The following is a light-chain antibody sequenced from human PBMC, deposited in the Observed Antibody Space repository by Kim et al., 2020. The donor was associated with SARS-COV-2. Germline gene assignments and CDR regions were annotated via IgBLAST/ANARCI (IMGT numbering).Light chain of an antibody. CDR3: QKSYSSTYT. Sequence: DIQMTQSPASLSVSVGDRVTITCRADQSIDRFLNWYQQKPGKAPKLLIYSAYNLQSGVPSRFSGSGSGTDFTLTISSLQPEDFATYYCQKSYSSTYTFGQGTKLEIK. CDR1: QSIDRF. CDR2: SAY. J-gene: IGKJ2*01. V-gene: IGKV1-39*01.